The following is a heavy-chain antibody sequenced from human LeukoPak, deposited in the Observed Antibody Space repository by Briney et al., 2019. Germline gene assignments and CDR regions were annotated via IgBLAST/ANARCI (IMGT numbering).Heavy chain of an antibody. CDR2: IKQDETEK. J-gene: IGHJ3*02. CDR3: AFWVGAFDI. Sequence: GGSLRLSCTASGFTFSNFWMGWVRQAPGKGLEWVANIKQDETEKFYLGSVKGRFTISRDNSKNTLYLQMNSLRAEDTAVYYCAFWVGAFDIWGQGTMVTVSS. D-gene: IGHD3-16*01. V-gene: IGHV3-7*01. CDR1: GFTFSNFW.